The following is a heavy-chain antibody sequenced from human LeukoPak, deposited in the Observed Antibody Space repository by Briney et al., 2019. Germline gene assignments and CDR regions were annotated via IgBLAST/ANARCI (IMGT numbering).Heavy chain of an antibody. Sequence: SETLSLTCTVSGASITSSNYYWLWLRQPPGKGREWIGSIYYTGITYYSLSLKSRVTISVDTSKNQFSLKLSSVTAADTAVYYCARVGGYDSRDYWGQGTLVTVSS. CDR2: IYYTGIT. CDR1: GASITSSNYY. J-gene: IGHJ4*02. D-gene: IGHD3-22*01. CDR3: ARVGGYDSRDY. V-gene: IGHV4-39*07.